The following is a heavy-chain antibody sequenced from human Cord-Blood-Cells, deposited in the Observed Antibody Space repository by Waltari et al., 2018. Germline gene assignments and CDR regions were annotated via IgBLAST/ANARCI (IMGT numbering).Heavy chain of an antibody. V-gene: IGHV1-24*01. Sequence: QVQRVPSGAEVKKPGASVEVSCKVYGYTLTELSMHWVRQAPGKGLEWMGGFEPEDGETIYAQKFQGRVTMTEDTSTDTSYMELSSLRSEDTAVYYCATLDYGGNDAFDIWGQGTMVTVSS. J-gene: IGHJ3*02. CDR3: ATLDYGGNDAFDI. CDR2: FEPEDGET. CDR1: GYTLTELS. D-gene: IGHD4-17*01.